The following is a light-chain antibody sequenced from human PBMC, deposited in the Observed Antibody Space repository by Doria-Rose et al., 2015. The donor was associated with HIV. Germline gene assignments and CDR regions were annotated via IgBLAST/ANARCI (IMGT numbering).Light chain of an antibody. J-gene: IGLJ1*01. CDR3: QVSDSGREWGV. CDR1: NTGSRH. Sequence: VLRQPHSVSVSPGQPDRITCGGNNTGSRHVHWYQQRPGQAPVLVVYDDDARPSGISARVSGCNSGNSATLTISWVEAGDEADYYCQVSDSGREWGVFGSETKVSVL. CDR2: DDD. V-gene: IGLV3-21*02.